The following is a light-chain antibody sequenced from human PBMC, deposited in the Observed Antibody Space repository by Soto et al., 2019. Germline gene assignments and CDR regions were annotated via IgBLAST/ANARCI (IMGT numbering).Light chain of an antibody. Sequence: AIRMTQSPSSLSASTGVRVTITCRASQGISSYLAWYQQKPGKAPKLLIYAASTLQSGVPSRFSGSGSGTDFTLTISCLQSEDFATYYCQQYYSYPSFTFGPGTKVDIK. CDR3: QQYYSYPSFT. CDR1: QGISSY. J-gene: IGKJ3*01. V-gene: IGKV1-8*01. CDR2: AAS.